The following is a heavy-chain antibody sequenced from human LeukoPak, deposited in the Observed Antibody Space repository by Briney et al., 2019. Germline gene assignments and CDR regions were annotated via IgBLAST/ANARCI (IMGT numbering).Heavy chain of an antibody. Sequence: GGSLRLSCAASGFTFSNAWMSWVRQAPGMGLEWVGRIKSKTDGGTTDYAAPVKGRFTISRDDSKNTLYLQMNSLKTEDTAVYYCTTTRMVRGVTDDYWGQGTLVTVSS. CDR3: TTTRMVRGVTDDY. CDR1: GFTFSNAW. V-gene: IGHV3-15*01. D-gene: IGHD3-10*01. CDR2: IKSKTDGGTT. J-gene: IGHJ4*02.